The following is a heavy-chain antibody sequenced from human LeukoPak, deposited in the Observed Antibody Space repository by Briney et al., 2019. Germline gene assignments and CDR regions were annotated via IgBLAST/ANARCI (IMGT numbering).Heavy chain of an antibody. V-gene: IGHV4-59*08. D-gene: IGHD3-22*01. Sequence: PSETLSLTCTVSGGSFSTYYWSWIRQPPGKGLEWIGYIYSSGGTNYNPSLKSRVTIAVDMSKNQFSLKLRSVTAADTAVYYCARHAYYYDTSGYLPYYFDYWGQGALLTVSP. CDR1: GGSFSTYY. J-gene: IGHJ4*02. CDR2: IYSSGGT. CDR3: ARHAYYYDTSGYLPYYFDY.